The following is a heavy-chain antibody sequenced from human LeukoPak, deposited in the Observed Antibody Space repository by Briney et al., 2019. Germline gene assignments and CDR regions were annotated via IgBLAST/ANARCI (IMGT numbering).Heavy chain of an antibody. D-gene: IGHD6-19*01. CDR2: IYYSGST. Sequence: KPSETLSLTCTVSGGSISSYYWSWIRQPPGKGLEWIGYIYYSGSTNYNPSLKSRVTISVDTSKNQFSLKLSSVTAADTAMYYCAKGEKWLVACHFNYWGQGTLVTVSS. J-gene: IGHJ4*02. CDR1: GGSISSYY. CDR3: AKGEKWLVACHFNY. V-gene: IGHV4-59*08.